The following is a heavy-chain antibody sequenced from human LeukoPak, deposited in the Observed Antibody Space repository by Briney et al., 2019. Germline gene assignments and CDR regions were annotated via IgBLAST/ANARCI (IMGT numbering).Heavy chain of an antibody. D-gene: IGHD6-13*01. V-gene: IGHV3-11*04. CDR3: ARVGGRIAAAGTEMLV. CDR1: GFTFSDYY. J-gene: IGHJ6*04. Sequence: GGSLRLSCAAYGFTFSDYYMSWIRQAPGKGLEWVSYISSSGSTIYYADSVKGRFTISRDNAKNSLYLQMNSLRAEDTAVYYCARVGGRIAAAGTEMLVWGKGTTVTVSS. CDR2: ISSSGSTI.